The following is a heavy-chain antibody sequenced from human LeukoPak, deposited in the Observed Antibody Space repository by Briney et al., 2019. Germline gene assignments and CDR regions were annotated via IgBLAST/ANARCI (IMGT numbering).Heavy chain of an antibody. CDR3: AREDMTTVTTRWAFDI. J-gene: IGHJ3*02. CDR1: GFTFSNFA. V-gene: IGHV3-30*04. Sequence: GGSLRLSCAASGFTFSNFAMHWVRQAPGKGLEWVAVISYDGSIKYYADSVKGRFTISRDNSKNTLYQQMSSLRAEDTAVYYCAREDMTTVTTRWAFDIWGQGSMVTVSS. CDR2: ISYDGSIK. D-gene: IGHD4-17*01.